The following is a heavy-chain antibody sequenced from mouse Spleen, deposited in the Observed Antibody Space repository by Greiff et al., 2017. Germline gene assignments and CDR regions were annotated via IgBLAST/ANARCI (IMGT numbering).Heavy chain of an antibody. CDR1: GFTFSSYA. CDR3: ARGDSYSNSPAWFAY. V-gene: IGHV5-6-2*01. J-gene: IGHJ3*01. D-gene: IGHD2-5*01. CDR2: INSNGGST. Sequence: EVQGVESGGGLVKPGGSLKLSCAASGFTFSSYAMSWVRQTPEKRLEWVAAINSNGGSTYYPDTVKDRFTISRDNAKNTLYLQMSSLRSEDTALYYCARGDSYSNSPAWFAYWGQGTLVTVSA.